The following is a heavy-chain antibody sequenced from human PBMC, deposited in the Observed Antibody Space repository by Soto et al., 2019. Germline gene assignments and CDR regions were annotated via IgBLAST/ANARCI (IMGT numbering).Heavy chain of an antibody. Sequence: DVHLLESGGGLVPPGGSLRLSCAASGFSFSRYAMIWVRQAPGKGQEWVSGITGSGGTIEYAASVKGRFTISRDNSKNTVDLPMNSLSAEDTAMYYCAKDDVAGDGLWLVADWGQGILVTVS. D-gene: IGHD2-21*02. CDR1: GFSFSRYA. J-gene: IGHJ1*01. V-gene: IGHV3-23*01. CDR3: AKDDVAGDGLWLVAD. CDR2: ITGSGGTI.